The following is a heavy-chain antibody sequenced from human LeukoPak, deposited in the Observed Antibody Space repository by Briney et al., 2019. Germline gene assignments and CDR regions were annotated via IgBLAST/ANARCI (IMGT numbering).Heavy chain of an antibody. Sequence: GGSLRLSCAASGFTFSTYWMTWVRQAPGKGLEWEANIKEDGSREYYVDSVKGRFTISRDNAKNSLYLQMDSLTAEDTAVYYCARDSPGYGAYVSWGQGTLVSVSS. V-gene: IGHV3-7*01. J-gene: IGHJ1*01. D-gene: IGHD5-12*01. CDR1: GFTFSTYW. CDR2: IKEDGSRE. CDR3: ARDSPGYGAYVS.